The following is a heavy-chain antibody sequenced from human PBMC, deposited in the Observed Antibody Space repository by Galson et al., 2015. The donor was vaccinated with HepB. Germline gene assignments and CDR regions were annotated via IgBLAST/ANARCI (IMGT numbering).Heavy chain of an antibody. CDR2: IYWDDDK. Sequence: PALVKPTQTLTLTCTFSGFSLSTSGVGVGWIRQPPGKALEWLALIYWDDDKRYSPSLKSRLTITKDTSKNQVVLTMTNMDPVDTATYYCAHSSGFGELFSNYYGMDVWGQGTTVTVSS. J-gene: IGHJ6*02. CDR1: GFSLSTSGVG. D-gene: IGHD3-10*01. CDR3: AHSSGFGELFSNYYGMDV. V-gene: IGHV2-5*02.